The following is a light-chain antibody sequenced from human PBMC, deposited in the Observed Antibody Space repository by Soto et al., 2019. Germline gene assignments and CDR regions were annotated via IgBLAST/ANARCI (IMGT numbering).Light chain of an antibody. CDR1: QSVSSSY. V-gene: IGKV3-20*01. CDR3: QQYGSSPT. Sequence: EIVLTQSPGTLSLSPGERATLSCTASQSVSSSYLAWYQQKPGQAPRLLIYGASSRATGIPDRFSGSGSGTDFTLTISRLEPEDFAVYYCQQYGSSPTFGGGTKV. CDR2: GAS. J-gene: IGKJ4*01.